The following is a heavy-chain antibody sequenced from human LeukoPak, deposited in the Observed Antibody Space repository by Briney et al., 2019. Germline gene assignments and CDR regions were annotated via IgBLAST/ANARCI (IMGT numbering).Heavy chain of an antibody. D-gene: IGHD2-15*01. CDR2: IDGGVSDT. Sequence: GESLKISCQGSGYSFNTYWIGWVRHMPGKGLEWMGIIDGGVSDTRYSSSFQGQVTISADKSISTAYLQWSSLKASDTAMYYCARARYCSGGSCFAEYWGQGTLVTVSS. CDR3: ARARYCSGGSCFAEY. V-gene: IGHV5-51*01. CDR1: GYSFNTYW. J-gene: IGHJ4*02.